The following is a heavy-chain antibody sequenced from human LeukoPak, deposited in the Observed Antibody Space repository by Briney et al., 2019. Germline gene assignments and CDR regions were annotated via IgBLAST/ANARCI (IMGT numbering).Heavy chain of an antibody. CDR2: IFGWGGNT. D-gene: IGHD6-19*01. Sequence: GVPLRLSCAPSGFTFSNYAMHWVRQAPGKALEWVSDIFGWGGNTYYADSVKGLYTISRENSKHPLYLHMNSLRAEDPAVYYCAIRTYTSGWYHFNYWGQGTLVTVSS. V-gene: IGHV3-23*01. CDR3: AIRTYTSGWYHFNY. CDR1: GFTFSNYA. J-gene: IGHJ4*02.